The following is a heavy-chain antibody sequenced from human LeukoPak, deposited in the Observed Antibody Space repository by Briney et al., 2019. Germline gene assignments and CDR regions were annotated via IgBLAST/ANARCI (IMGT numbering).Heavy chain of an antibody. CDR3: ARTYSSNNWFDP. V-gene: IGHV1-18*01. Sequence: ASVKVSCKASGYTFTSYGISWVRQAPGQGLEWMGWISAYNGNTNYAQKLQGRVTMTTDTSTSTAYVELRSLRSDDTAVYYCARTYSSNNWFDPWGQGTLVTVSS. J-gene: IGHJ5*02. CDR1: GYTFTSYG. D-gene: IGHD6-13*01. CDR2: ISAYNGNT.